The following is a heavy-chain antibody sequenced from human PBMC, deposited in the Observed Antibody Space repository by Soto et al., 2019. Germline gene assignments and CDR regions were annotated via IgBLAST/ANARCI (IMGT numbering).Heavy chain of an antibody. D-gene: IGHD1-7*01. CDR2: INAGNGNT. Sequence: QVQLVQSGAEVKKPGASVKVSCKASGYTFTSYAMHWVRQAPGQRLEWMGWINAGNGNTKYSQKFQGRVTITRDTSASTAYIEPSSLRSEDTAVYYCARGQAEYNWNYGENWFDPWGQGTLVTVSS. J-gene: IGHJ5*02. CDR3: ARGQAEYNWNYGENWFDP. V-gene: IGHV1-3*01. CDR1: GYTFTSYA.